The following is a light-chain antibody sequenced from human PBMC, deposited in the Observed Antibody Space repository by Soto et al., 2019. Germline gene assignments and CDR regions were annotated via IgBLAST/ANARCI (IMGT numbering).Light chain of an antibody. J-gene: IGKJ5*01. Sequence: EIASTQAPITLSLSIGYLSTLSFSASQSVNSDYLGWFQQKPGQAPRLLIYGASTRATGIPARFSGSGSGTDFTLTISRLEPEDFAVYYCHHYGGSPITFGQGTRLEIK. CDR3: HHYGGSPIT. CDR2: GAS. V-gene: IGKV3-20*01. CDR1: QSVNSDY.